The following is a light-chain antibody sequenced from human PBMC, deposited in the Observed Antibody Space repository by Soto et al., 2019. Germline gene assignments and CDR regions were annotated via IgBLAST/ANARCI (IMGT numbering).Light chain of an antibody. CDR3: MQGLQIPRT. V-gene: IGKV2-28*01. CDR1: QSLLHSNGYNY. J-gene: IGKJ1*01. CDR2: LGS. Sequence: EIVMTQSPLSLPVTPGKPASISCRSSQSLLHSNGYNYLDWYLQKPGQPPQFLIYLGSHRASGVPDRFSGSGSGTDFTLEISRVEAEDVGVYYCMQGLQIPRTFGQGTKVEIK.